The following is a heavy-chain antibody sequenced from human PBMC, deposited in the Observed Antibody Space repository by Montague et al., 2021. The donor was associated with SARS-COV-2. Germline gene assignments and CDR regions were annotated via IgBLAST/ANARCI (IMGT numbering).Heavy chain of an antibody. Sequence: SETLSLTCGVSGDSIMGYRWSWVRNPPGRGLEWIGDVRDSGTTNYNPSLTNRITISIDTSKAQFSLILTSVNAADTAVYYCARFFRVGTSSAFDHWDQGILVTVSS. V-gene: IGHV4-59*08. CDR2: VRDSGTT. J-gene: IGHJ4*02. CDR3: ARFFRVGTSSAFDH. D-gene: IGHD3-10*01. CDR1: GDSIMGYR.